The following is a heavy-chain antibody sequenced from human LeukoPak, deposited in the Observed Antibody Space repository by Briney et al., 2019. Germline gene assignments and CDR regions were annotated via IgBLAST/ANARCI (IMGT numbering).Heavy chain of an antibody. J-gene: IGHJ4*02. CDR1: GFTFSSYA. V-gene: IGHV3-30-3*01. D-gene: IGHD3-10*01. CDR3: ASLGVLPEYYYGSGKMGY. CDR2: ISYDGSNK. Sequence: PGGSLRLSCAASGFTFSSYAMHWVRQAPGKGLEWVAVISYDGSNKYYADSVKGRFTISRDNSKNTLYLQMNSLRAEDTAVYYCASLGVLPEYYYGSGKMGYWGQGTLVTVSS.